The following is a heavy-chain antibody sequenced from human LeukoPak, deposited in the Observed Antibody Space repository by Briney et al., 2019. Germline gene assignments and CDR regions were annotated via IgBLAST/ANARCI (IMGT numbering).Heavy chain of an antibody. CDR2: FDPEDGET. J-gene: IGHJ5*02. V-gene: IGHV1-24*01. CDR3: ATELPGDNWFDP. CDR1: GYTLTELS. Sequence: ASVKVSCKVSGYTLTELSMHWVRQAPGKGLEWMGGFDPEDGETIYAQKFQGRVTMTEDTSTDTAYMELSSLRFEDTAVYYCATELPGDNWFDPWGQGTLVTVSS. D-gene: IGHD3-10*01.